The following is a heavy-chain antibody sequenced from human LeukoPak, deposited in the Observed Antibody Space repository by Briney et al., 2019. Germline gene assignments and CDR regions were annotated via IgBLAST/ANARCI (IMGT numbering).Heavy chain of an antibody. CDR2: IYYSGSS. D-gene: IGHD3-10*01. CDR1: GGSISSYY. V-gene: IGHV4-59*08. Sequence: SETLSLTCTVSGGSISSYYWSWIRQPPGKGLEWIGYIYYSGSSNYNPSLTSRVTISVDTSKNQFSLRLTSVTAADTAVYFCARHGIWFGDTNRWFDPWGQGTLVTVSS. J-gene: IGHJ5*02. CDR3: ARHGIWFGDTNRWFDP.